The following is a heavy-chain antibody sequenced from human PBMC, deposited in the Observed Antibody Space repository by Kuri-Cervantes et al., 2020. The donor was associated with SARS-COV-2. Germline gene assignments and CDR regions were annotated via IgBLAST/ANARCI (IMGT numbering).Heavy chain of an antibody. CDR1: GFTFSSYG. CDR2: ISYDESNK. D-gene: IGHD3-22*01. V-gene: IGHV3-30*03. CDR3: ALSSGYYYPNAGFDY. J-gene: IGHJ4*02. Sequence: GESLKISCAASGFTFSSYGMHWVRQAPGKGLEWVAVISYDESNKYYADSVKGRFTISRDNSKNTLYLQMNSLRAEDTAVYYCALSSGYYYPNAGFDYWGQGTLVTVSS.